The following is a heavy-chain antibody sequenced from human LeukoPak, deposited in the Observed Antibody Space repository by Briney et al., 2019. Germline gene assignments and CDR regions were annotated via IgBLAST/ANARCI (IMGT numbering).Heavy chain of an antibody. CDR2: ISGSGETT. Sequence: GGSLRLSCAASGFTFGSFSMSWVRQAPGKGLEWVSVISGSGETTFYADSVRGRFTISRDNSKSTLYLQMTSLRAEDTGVYYCAKKIDSGSYPLDYWGQGTLVTISS. D-gene: IGHD3-10*01. CDR1: GFTFGSFS. V-gene: IGHV3-23*01. CDR3: AKKIDSGSYPLDY. J-gene: IGHJ4*02.